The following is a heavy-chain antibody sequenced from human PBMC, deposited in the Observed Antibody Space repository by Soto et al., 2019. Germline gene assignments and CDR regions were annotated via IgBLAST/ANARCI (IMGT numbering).Heavy chain of an antibody. CDR1: GGSFSGYY. Sequence: SETLSLTCAVYGGSFSGYYWSWIRQPPGKGLEWIGEINHSGSTNYNPSLKSRVTISVDTSKNQFSLKLSSVTAADTAVYYCARVRGSGYDYVERAFDIWGQGTMVTVSS. CDR3: ARVRGSGYDYVERAFDI. D-gene: IGHD5-12*01. CDR2: INHSGST. V-gene: IGHV4-34*01. J-gene: IGHJ3*02.